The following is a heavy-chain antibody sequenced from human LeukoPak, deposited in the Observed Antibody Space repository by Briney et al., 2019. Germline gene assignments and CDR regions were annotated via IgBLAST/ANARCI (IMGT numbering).Heavy chain of an antibody. CDR1: GSTFSSYA. J-gene: IGHJ4*02. Sequence: GASVKVSCKASGSTFSSYAISWVRQAPGQGLEWMGRIIPIFGTANYAQKFQGRVTITTDESTSTAYMELSSLRSEDTAVYYCASSTYYYDSSGDLRGYWGQGTLVTVSS. V-gene: IGHV1-69*05. D-gene: IGHD3-22*01. CDR3: ASSTYYYDSSGDLRGY. CDR2: IIPIFGTA.